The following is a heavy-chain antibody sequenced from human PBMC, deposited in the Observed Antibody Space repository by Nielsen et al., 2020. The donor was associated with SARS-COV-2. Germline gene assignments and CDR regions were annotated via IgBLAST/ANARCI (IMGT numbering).Heavy chain of an antibody. D-gene: IGHD3-10*01. V-gene: IGHV1-2*04. CDR2: INPNSGGT. J-gene: IGHJ6*02. CDR3: ARVGIDGGYYSTKAYGMDV. Sequence: WVRQAPGQGLEWMGRINPNSGGTNYAQKFQGWVTMTRDTSISTAYMELSRLRSDDTAVYYCARVGIDGGYYSTKAYGMDVWGQGTTVTVSS.